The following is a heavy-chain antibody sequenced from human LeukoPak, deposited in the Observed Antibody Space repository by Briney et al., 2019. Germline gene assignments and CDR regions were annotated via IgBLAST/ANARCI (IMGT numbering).Heavy chain of an antibody. Sequence: PGGSLRLSCAASGFTFSSSGMHWVRQAPGKGLEWVSVISGSGGDTFYADSVKGRFTISRDNSKSTLYLQMNSLRAEDTAVYYCARARSSYGYGDAFDIWGQGTMVTVSS. J-gene: IGHJ3*02. CDR1: GFTFSSSG. D-gene: IGHD5-18*01. CDR2: ISGSGGDT. V-gene: IGHV3-NL1*01. CDR3: ARARSSYGYGDAFDI.